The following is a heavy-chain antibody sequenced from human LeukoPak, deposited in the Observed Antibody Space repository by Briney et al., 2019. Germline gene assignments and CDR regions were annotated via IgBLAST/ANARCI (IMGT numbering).Heavy chain of an antibody. CDR1: GFTFDDYG. D-gene: IGHD3-22*01. J-gene: IGHJ3*02. Sequence: GWSLRLSCAASGFTFDDYGMSWVRQAPGKGLEWVSGINWNGGSTGYADSLNGRFTISRDNAKNSLYLQMNSLRAEDTALYYCARDYYDSSGPHDAFDIWGQGTMVTVSS. V-gene: IGHV3-20*04. CDR3: ARDYYDSSGPHDAFDI. CDR2: INWNGGST.